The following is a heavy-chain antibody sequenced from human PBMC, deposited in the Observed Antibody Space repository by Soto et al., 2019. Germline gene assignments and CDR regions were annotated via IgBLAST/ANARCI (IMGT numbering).Heavy chain of an antibody. V-gene: IGHV4-4*02. J-gene: IGHJ6*02. CDR3: ATQTISYAWGV. CDR1: RAPITTTKW. Sequence: QVELQESGPGLVKPSETLSLTCTVSRAPITTTKWWAWVRLPPGKGLEWIGEVHDGTRHSNPSLESRMTMSVDKSKTHFSLRLTSVTAADTAIYYCATQTISYAWGVWGRGTTVTVSS. CDR2: VHDGTR. D-gene: IGHD1-26*01.